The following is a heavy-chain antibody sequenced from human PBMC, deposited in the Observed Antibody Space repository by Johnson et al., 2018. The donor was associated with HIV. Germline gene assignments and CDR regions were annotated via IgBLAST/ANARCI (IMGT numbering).Heavy chain of an antibody. V-gene: IGHV3-7*01. Sequence: VQLVESGGGLLHPGGSLRLSCGAPPFTFSSYAMRWVRQGPGKGLEWVANIKQDGSEKYYADSVKGRFTISRDNSKNTLYLQMNSLRAEDTAVYYCARTRKYTSGPPCAFDFWGQGTMVTVSS. CDR3: ARTRKYTSGPPCAFDF. CDR2: IKQDGSEK. J-gene: IGHJ3*01. D-gene: IGHD3-22*01. CDR1: PFTFSSYA.